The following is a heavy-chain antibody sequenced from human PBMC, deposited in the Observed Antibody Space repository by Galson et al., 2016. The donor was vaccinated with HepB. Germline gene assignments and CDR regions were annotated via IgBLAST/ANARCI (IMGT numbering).Heavy chain of an antibody. CDR2: IDGPTPNT. Sequence: SLRLSCAASGFTFRNYALSWVRRAPGKGLEWVSHIDGPTPNTHYADSVRGRFSIYRDNPRDTLSLQMDSLTAEDSAIYYCTTWLSHHFDYWGQGTRVTVSS. V-gene: IGHV3-23*01. CDR1: GFTFRNYA. J-gene: IGHJ4*02. D-gene: IGHD6-19*01. CDR3: TTWLSHHFDY.